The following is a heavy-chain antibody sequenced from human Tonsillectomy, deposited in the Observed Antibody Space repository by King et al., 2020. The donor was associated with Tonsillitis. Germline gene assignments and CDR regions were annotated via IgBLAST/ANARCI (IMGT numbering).Heavy chain of an antibody. D-gene: IGHD3-10*01. Sequence: VQLVESGGGLVQPGGSLRLSCAASGLPFSGSWMHWVRQAPGKGLVWVSRINSDGSSTSYADSVKGRFTISRDNAKSTLFLQMNSLRVEDTAMYYCASGWFGDWGQGTLVTVSS. CDR3: ASGWFGD. CDR1: GLPFSGSW. J-gene: IGHJ4*02. V-gene: IGHV3-74*01. CDR2: INSDGSST.